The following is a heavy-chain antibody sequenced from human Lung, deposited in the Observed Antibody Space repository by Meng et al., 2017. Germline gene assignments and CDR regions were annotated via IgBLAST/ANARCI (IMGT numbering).Heavy chain of an antibody. D-gene: IGHD5-12*01. V-gene: IGHV3-21*01. CDR1: GFTFSNYS. CDR3: ARDGYEEEGREGGGED. CDR2: SGRGRRER. Sequence: EVQLVESVGGLVKPGGSLRLSCAASGFTFSNYSMNWVRQAPGKGLKGGGSSGRGRREREEEEERKGRGKREGDNAKNSLDLQMNSLRAEDTAVFYCARDGYEEEGREGGGEDWGQG. J-gene: IGHJ4*02.